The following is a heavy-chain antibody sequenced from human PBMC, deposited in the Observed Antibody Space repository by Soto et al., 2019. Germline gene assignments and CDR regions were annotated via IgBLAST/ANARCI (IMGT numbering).Heavy chain of an antibody. CDR1: GFTVSSNY. J-gene: IGHJ4*02. Sequence: EVPLVESGGGLIQPGGSLRLSCAASGFTVSSNYMSWVRQAPGKGLECVSVIYSGRSTYYADSVKGRFTISRDNSKNTLYRQMNSLRADDTAVYYCARNYYDSGGGFDYWGQGTLVTVSS. CDR2: IYSGRST. CDR3: ARNYYDSGGGFDY. D-gene: IGHD3-22*01. V-gene: IGHV3-53*01.